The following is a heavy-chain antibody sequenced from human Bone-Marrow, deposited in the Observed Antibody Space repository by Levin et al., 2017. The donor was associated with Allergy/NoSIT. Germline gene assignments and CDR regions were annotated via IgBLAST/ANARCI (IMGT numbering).Heavy chain of an antibody. J-gene: IGHJ6*02. Sequence: SETLSLTCNISGGSISSYYWSWMQQPPGKGLEWIGFFHNSGSEYNPSLKSRVTISVDTSNNQLSLNLKSVTAADTAVYYCARHRYFFGSGSYFHGLDVWGQGTTVSVSS. CDR3: ARHRYFFGSGSYFHGLDV. CDR2: FHNSGS. D-gene: IGHD3-10*01. CDR1: GGSISSYY. V-gene: IGHV4-59*08.